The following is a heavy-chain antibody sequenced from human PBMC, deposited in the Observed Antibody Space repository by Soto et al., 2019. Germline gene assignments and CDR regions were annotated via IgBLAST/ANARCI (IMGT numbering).Heavy chain of an antibody. V-gene: IGHV3-21*01. J-gene: IGHJ3*02. D-gene: IGHD4-17*01. CDR3: AREGGRTTVTRTDAFDI. Sequence: GGSLRLSCAASGFTFSSYSMNWVRQAPGKGLEWVSSISSSSSYIYYADSVKGRFTISRDNAKNSLYLQMNSLRAEDTAVYYCAREGGRTTVTRTDAFDIWGQGTMVTVSS. CDR2: ISSSSSYI. CDR1: GFTFSSYS.